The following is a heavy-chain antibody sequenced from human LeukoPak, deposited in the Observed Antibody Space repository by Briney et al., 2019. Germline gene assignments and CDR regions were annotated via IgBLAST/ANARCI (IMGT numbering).Heavy chain of an antibody. J-gene: IGHJ5*02. CDR2: ISSSSSTI. Sequence: GGSLRLSCAASGFTFSSYSMNWVRQAPGKGLEWVSYISSSSSTIYYADSVKGRFTISRDNAKNSLYLQMNSLRAEDTAVYYCARVTEVWFGPHNWFDPWGQGTLVTVSS. CDR3: ARVTEVWFGPHNWFDP. CDR1: GFTFSSYS. V-gene: IGHV3-48*01. D-gene: IGHD3-10*01.